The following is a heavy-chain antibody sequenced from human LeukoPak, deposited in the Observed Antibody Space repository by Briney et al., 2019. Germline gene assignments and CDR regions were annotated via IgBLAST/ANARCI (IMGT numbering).Heavy chain of an antibody. CDR2: ISAYNGNT. CDR3: AREGDFCSGYLVFDY. J-gene: IGHJ4*02. Sequence: ASVKVSCKASGYTFTSYGISWVRQAPGQGLEWMGWISAYNGNTNYAQKLQGRVTMTTDTSTSTAYMELRSLRSDDTAVYYCAREGDFCSGYLVFDYWGQGTLVTVSP. V-gene: IGHV1-18*01. D-gene: IGHD3-3*01. CDR1: GYTFTSYG.